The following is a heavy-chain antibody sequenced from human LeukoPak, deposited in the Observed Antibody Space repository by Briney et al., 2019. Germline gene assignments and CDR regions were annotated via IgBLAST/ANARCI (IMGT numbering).Heavy chain of an antibody. CDR3: ARVESGYGDYLHTALAEYFQH. J-gene: IGHJ1*01. Sequence: SETLSLTCTVSGGSISSYYWSWIRQPPGKGLEWIGYIYYSGSTNYNPSLKSRVTISVDTSKNQFSLKLSSVTAADTAMYYCARVESGYGDYLHTALAEYFQHWGQGTLVTVSS. CDR2: IYYSGST. V-gene: IGHV4-59*01. D-gene: IGHD4-17*01. CDR1: GGSISSYY.